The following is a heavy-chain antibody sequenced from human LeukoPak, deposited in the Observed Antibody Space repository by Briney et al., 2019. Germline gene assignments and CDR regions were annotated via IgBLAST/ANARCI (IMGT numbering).Heavy chain of an antibody. V-gene: IGHV3-23*01. CDR2: IYGSGGST. D-gene: IGHD3-22*01. CDR1: GFTFRIYA. Sequence: GGSLRLSCAAPGFTFRIYAMSWVRQAPGKGLEWVSPIYGSGGSTYNADSVQGRYTLSRHNYKNTLYLQMHSLRDEDTAVYYCAKVAVWYYDISGSQVDVWGKGTTVTVSS. J-gene: IGHJ6*04. CDR3: AKVAVWYYDISGSQVDV.